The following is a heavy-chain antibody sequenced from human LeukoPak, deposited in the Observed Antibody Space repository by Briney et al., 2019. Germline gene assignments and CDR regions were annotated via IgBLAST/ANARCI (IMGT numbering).Heavy chain of an antibody. CDR2: INNDGTAT. CDR3: ATVSEY. V-gene: IGHV3-74*01. J-gene: IGHJ4*02. Sequence: GGSLRLSCAASGFTFNHFWIHWVRQVLGRGLVWVSGINNDGTATYYADSVKGRFTISRDNAKNTVYLQMNGLRAEDTTVYYCATVSEYWGQGTLVTVSS. CDR1: GFTFNHFW.